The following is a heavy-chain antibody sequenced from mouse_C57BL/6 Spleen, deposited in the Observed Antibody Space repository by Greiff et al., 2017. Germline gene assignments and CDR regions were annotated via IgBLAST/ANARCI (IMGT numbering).Heavy chain of an antibody. CDR2: IDPSDSYT. V-gene: IGHV1-50*01. D-gene: IGHD6-1*01. Sequence: QVQLQQPGAELVKPGASVKLSCKASGYTFTSYWMQWVKQRPGQGLAWIGEIDPSDSYTNYNQKFKGKATLTVDTSSITAYMQLSSLKSEDAAVYYCASSGRFAYWGQGTRVTVSA. J-gene: IGHJ3*01. CDR3: ASSGRFAY. CDR1: GYTFTSYW.